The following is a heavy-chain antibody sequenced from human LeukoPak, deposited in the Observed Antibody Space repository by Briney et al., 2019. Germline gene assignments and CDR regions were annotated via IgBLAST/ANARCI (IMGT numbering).Heavy chain of an antibody. Sequence: PGGSLRLSCSASGFTFSSYGMHWVRQAPGKGLEWVAVISYDGSNKYYADSVKGRFTISRDNSKNTLYLQMNSLRAEDTAVYYCAKVRQWLVDGMDVWGQGTTVTVSS. CDR1: GFTFSSYG. V-gene: IGHV3-30*18. J-gene: IGHJ6*02. CDR2: ISYDGSNK. CDR3: AKVRQWLVDGMDV. D-gene: IGHD6-19*01.